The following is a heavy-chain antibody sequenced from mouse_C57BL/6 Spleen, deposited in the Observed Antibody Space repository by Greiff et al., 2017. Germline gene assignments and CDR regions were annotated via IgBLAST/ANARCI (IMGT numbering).Heavy chain of an antibody. Sequence: VKLMESGAELVKPGASVKISCKASGYAFSSYWMNWVKQRPGKGLEWIGQIYPGDGDTNYNGKFKGKATLTADKSSSTAYMQLSSLTSEDSAVYFCARGGVTPWFAYWGQGTLVTVSA. CDR2: IYPGDGDT. J-gene: IGHJ3*01. CDR1: GYAFSSYW. V-gene: IGHV1-80*01. D-gene: IGHD2-2*01. CDR3: ARGGVTPWFAY.